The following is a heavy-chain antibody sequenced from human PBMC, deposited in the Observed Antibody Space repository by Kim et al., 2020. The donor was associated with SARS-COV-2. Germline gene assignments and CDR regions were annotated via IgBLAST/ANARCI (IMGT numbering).Heavy chain of an antibody. CDR3: ASPRRGSRGYFDY. D-gene: IGHD1-26*01. V-gene: IGHV1-24*01. J-gene: IGHJ4*02. Sequence: YEQKFQGRVTMTEDTSTDTAYMELSSLRSEDTAVYYCASPRRGSRGYFDYWGQGTLVTVSS.